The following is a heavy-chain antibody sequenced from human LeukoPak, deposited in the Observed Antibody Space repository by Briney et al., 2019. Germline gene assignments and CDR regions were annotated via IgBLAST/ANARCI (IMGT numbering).Heavy chain of an antibody. CDR3: ARHEGYCSGGSCYSPYNWFDP. J-gene: IGHJ5*02. CDR2: IIPIFGTA. V-gene: IGHV1-69*13. Sequence: SVKVSCKASGGTFSSYAISWVRQAPGQGLEWMGGIIPIFGTANYAQKFQGRVTITADESTSTAYMELSSLRSEDTAVYYCARHEGYCSGGSCYSPYNWFDPWGQGTLVTVSS. D-gene: IGHD2-15*01. CDR1: GGTFSSYA.